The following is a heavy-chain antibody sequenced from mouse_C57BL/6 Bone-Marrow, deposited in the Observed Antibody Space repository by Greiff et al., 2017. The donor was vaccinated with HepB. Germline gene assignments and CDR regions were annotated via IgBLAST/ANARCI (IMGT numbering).Heavy chain of an antibody. V-gene: IGHV1-42*01. CDR3: ARKGIYYGSSHWYFDV. CDR2: INPSTGGT. J-gene: IGHJ1*03. D-gene: IGHD1-1*01. Sequence: VQLQQSGPELVKPGASVKISCKASGYSFTGYYMNWVKQSPEKSLEWIGEINPSTGGTTYNQKFKAKATLTVDKSSSTAYMQLKSLTSEDSAVYYCARKGIYYGSSHWYFDVWGTGTTVTVSS. CDR1: GYSFTGYY.